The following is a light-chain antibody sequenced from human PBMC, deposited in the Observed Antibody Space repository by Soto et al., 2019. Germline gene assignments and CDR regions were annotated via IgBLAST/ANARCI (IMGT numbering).Light chain of an antibody. CDR2: GTS. V-gene: IGKV3-20*01. Sequence: ESVLTQSPGTLSLSPGERATLYCRASQSVSSTFLGWYQQKPGQAPRLLIYGTSNRATGIPDRFSGSRSGTDFTLTISSLEPEDFAVYYCQQYGSSPPRYTFGEGT. J-gene: IGKJ2*01. CDR3: QQYGSSPPRYT. CDR1: QSVSSTF.